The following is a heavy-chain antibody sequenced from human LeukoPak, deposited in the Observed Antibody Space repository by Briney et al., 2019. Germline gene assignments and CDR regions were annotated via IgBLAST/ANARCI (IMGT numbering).Heavy chain of an antibody. CDR1: GFSFSTYG. D-gene: IGHD3-10*01. CDR3: AKEGGSYSYDAFDI. Sequence: TGGTLRLSCVGSGFSFSTYGMTWVRQAPGKGLEWVSAISGTGGSTFYADSVKGRFTISRDNSKNTLFLQMNSLRAEDTAVYYCAKEGGSYSYDAFDIWGQGTMVTVSS. CDR2: ISGTGGST. J-gene: IGHJ3*02. V-gene: IGHV3-23*01.